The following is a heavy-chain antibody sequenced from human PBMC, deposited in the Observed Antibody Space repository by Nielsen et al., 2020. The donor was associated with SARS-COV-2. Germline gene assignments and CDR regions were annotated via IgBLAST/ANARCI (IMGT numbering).Heavy chain of an antibody. V-gene: IGHV4-30-4*01. CDR3: ASITLGYCSGGSCDNWFDP. D-gene: IGHD2-15*01. Sequence: WIRQPPGKGLEWIGYIYYSGSTYYNPSLKSRVTISVDTSKNQFSLKLSSVTAADTAVYYCASITLGYCSGGSCDNWFDPRGQGTLVTVSS. J-gene: IGHJ5*02. CDR2: IYYSGST.